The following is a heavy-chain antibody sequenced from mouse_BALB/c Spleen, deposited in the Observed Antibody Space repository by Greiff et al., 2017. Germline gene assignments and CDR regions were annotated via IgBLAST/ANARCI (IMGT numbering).Heavy chain of an antibody. Sequence: EVQLQESGPELVKPGASVKISCKASGYTFTDYNMHWVKQSHGKSLEWIGYIYPYNGGTGYNQKFKSKATLTVDNSSSTAYMELRSLTSEDSAVYYCARYIFSDSSGYEFAYWGQGTLVTVSA. D-gene: IGHD3-2*01. CDR1: GYTFTDYN. CDR2: IYPYNGGT. V-gene: IGHV1S29*02. CDR3: ARYIFSDSSGYEFAY. J-gene: IGHJ3*01.